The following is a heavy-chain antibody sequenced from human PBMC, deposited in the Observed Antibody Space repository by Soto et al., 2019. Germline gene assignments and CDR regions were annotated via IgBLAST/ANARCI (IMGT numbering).Heavy chain of an antibody. V-gene: IGHV3-48*02. CDR2: LSSSSGTI. CDR3: AREPRTAVGATGLFDY. CDR1: GFTFSIYS. J-gene: IGHJ4*02. Sequence: EVQLVESGGALVQPGGSLRLSCAASGFTFSIYSMNWVRQAPGKGLEWVSYLSSSSGTIHYAESVKGRCTISRDNDKNLLFLQMSSLRDEDTAVYYCAREPRTAVGATGLFDYWGQGTLVTVSS. D-gene: IGHD1-26*01.